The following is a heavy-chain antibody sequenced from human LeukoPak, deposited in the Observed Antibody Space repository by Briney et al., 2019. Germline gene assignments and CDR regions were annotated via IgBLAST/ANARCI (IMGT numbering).Heavy chain of an antibody. CDR3: VSQYCDGGNCYPYFDS. J-gene: IGHJ4*02. Sequence: SQTLSLTCAVSGGSIRSAGYSWNWIRQPPGKGLEWIGYSYESGTTYYNPSLESRVSISVDRSKNQFSLRLTSVTAADTAVYFCVSQYCDGGNCYPYFDSWGQGTLVTVSS. V-gene: IGHV4-30-2*01. CDR2: SYESGTT. D-gene: IGHD2-15*01. CDR1: GGSIRSAGYS.